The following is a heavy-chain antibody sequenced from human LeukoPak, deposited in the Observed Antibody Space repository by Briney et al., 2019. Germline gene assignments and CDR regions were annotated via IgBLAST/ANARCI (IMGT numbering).Heavy chain of an antibody. Sequence: PGGSLRLSCAASGFTFSDYYTSWIRQAPGKGLEWVSYISSSSSYTNYADSVKGRFTISRDNAKSSLYLQMNSLRAEDTAVYYCATRDIVATIDYWGQGTLVTVSS. D-gene: IGHD5-12*01. CDR2: ISSSSSYT. J-gene: IGHJ4*02. CDR1: GFTFSDYY. V-gene: IGHV3-11*03. CDR3: ATRDIVATIDY.